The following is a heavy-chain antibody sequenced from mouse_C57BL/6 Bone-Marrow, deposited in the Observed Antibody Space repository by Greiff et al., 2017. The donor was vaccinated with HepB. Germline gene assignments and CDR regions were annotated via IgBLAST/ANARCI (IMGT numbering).Heavy chain of an antibody. V-gene: IGHV5-2*01. Sequence: EVKLMESGGGLVQPGESLKLSCESNEYEFPSHDMSWVRKTPEKRLELVAAINSDGGSTYYPDTMERRFIISRDNTKKTLYLQMSSLRSEDTALYDCARQGRSTMVTGWYFYVWGTGTTVTVAS. J-gene: IGHJ1*03. CDR3: ARQGRSTMVTGWYFYV. CDR2: INSDGGST. D-gene: IGHD2-1*01. CDR1: EYEFPSHD.